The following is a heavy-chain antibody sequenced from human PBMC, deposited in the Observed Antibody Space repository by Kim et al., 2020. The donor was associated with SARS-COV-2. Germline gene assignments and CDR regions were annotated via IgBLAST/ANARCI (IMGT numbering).Heavy chain of an antibody. D-gene: IGHD1-26*01. CDR2: ISYDGSNK. V-gene: IGHV3-30*03. CDR1: GFTFSSYG. J-gene: IGHJ4*02. Sequence: GGSLRLSCAASGFTFSSYGMHWVRQAPGKGLEWVAVISYDGSNKYYAESVKGRFTISRDNSKKGRFTISRDNSKNTLYLQMNSLRAEDTAVYYCARGLEWELLLHLDYFDYWGQGTLVTVSS. CDR3: ARGLEWELLLHLDYFDY.